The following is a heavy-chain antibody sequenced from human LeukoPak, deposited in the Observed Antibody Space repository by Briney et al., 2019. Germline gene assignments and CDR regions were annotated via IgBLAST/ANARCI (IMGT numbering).Heavy chain of an antibody. J-gene: IGHJ6*02. V-gene: IGHV3-23*01. Sequence: GGSLRLSCAASGFTFSIYAMSWVRQAPGKGLEWVSAISGSGGSTYYADSVKGRFTISRDNSKNTLYLQMNSLRAEDTAVYYCAIDARNYYYYYYGMDVWGQGTTVTVSS. CDR2: ISGSGGST. CDR1: GFTFSIYA. CDR3: AIDARNYYYYYYGMDV. D-gene: IGHD4-11*01.